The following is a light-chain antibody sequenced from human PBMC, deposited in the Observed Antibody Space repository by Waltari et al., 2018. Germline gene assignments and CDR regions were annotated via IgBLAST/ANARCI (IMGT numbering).Light chain of an antibody. V-gene: IGKV1-27*01. Sequence: DIHMTQSPSSLSASVGDRVTITCRASQGISNYLAWYQQKPGKVPKLLIYAASTLQSGVPSRFSGSGSGTDFTLTISSLQPEDVATYYCQKYNSAPALTFGGGTKVEIK. J-gene: IGKJ4*01. CDR2: AAS. CDR1: QGISNY. CDR3: QKYNSAPALT.